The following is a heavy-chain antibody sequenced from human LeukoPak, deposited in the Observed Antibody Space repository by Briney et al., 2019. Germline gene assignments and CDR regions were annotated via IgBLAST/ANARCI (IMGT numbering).Heavy chain of an antibody. V-gene: IGHV1-69*13. D-gene: IGHD6-13*01. CDR1: GNTFTSYD. Sequence: PAASVKVSCKASGNTFTSYDINWVRQAPGQGLEWMGGIIPIFGTANYAQKFQGRVTITADESTSTAYMELSSLRSEDTAVYYCAREGGYIAAAKPFDPWGQGTLVTVSS. CDR3: AREGGYIAAAKPFDP. CDR2: IIPIFGTA. J-gene: IGHJ5*02.